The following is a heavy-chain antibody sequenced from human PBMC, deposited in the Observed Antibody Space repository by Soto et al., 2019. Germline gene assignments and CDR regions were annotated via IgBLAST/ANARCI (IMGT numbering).Heavy chain of an antibody. CDR3: ARVPRDSSGWFGSFDY. CDR2: IIPIFGTA. Sequence: SVKVSCKASGGTFSSYAISWVRQAPGQGLEWMGGIIPIFGTANYAQKFQGRVTITADESTSTAYMELSSLRSEDTAVYYCARVPRDSSGWFGSFDYWGQGTLVTVS. J-gene: IGHJ4*02. D-gene: IGHD6-19*01. V-gene: IGHV1-69*13. CDR1: GGTFSSYA.